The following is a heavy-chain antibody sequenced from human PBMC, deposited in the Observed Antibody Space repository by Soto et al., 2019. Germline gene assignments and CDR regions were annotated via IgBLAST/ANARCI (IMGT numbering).Heavy chain of an antibody. CDR3: ARSFNDWTTYFDY. CDR2: LYTGGSA. Sequence: PGGSLRLSCASSWFSVTDHYMTWVRQAPGKGLEWVSVLYTGGSAYYGDSVKGRFTISRDSSTNTLYLQMNSLKVGDTAFYFCARSFNDWTTYFDYWSEGTLVTVSS. J-gene: IGHJ4*02. V-gene: IGHV3-53*01. CDR1: WFSVTDHY. D-gene: IGHD3-9*01.